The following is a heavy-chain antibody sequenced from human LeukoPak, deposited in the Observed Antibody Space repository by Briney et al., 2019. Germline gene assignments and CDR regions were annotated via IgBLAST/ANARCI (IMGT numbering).Heavy chain of an antibody. CDR2: IWYDGSNK. Sequence: PGGSLRLPCAASGFTFNSYDMHWIGQAPGKGLEWVALIWYDGSNKYYPDSVKGRFTISRDNSKNTLYLQMNSLRAEDTPVYYCARYVGRGNSGGFASCGQGTLVIVSS. J-gene: IGHJ5*02. V-gene: IGHV3-33*01. CDR1: GFTFNSYD. D-gene: IGHD4-23*01. CDR3: ARYVGRGNSGGFAS.